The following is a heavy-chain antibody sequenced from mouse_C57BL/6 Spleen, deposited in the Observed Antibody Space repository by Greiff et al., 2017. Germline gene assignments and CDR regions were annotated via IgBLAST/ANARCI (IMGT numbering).Heavy chain of an antibody. J-gene: IGHJ3*01. CDR3: TTEGGP. V-gene: IGHV14-4*01. CDR1: GFNIKDDY. Sequence: EVQLQESGAELVRPGASVKLSCTASGFNIKDDYMHWVKQRPEQGLEWIGWIDPENGDTEYASKFQGKATITADTSSNTAYLQLCGLTSEDTAGYYCTTEGGPWGQGTLVTVSA. CDR2: IDPENGDT. D-gene: IGHD3-3*01.